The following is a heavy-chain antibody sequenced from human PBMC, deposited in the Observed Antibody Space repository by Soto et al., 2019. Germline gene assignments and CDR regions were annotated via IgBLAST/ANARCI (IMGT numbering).Heavy chain of an antibody. CDR3: ARVWAIFGVVNYYIDV. Sequence: GGSLRLSCAASGFTFSSYSMNWVRQAPGKGLEWVSYISSSSSTIYYAGSVKGRFTISRDNAKNSLYLQMNSLRAEDTAVYYCARVWAIFGVVNYYIDVWGKGTTVTVSS. J-gene: IGHJ6*03. V-gene: IGHV3-48*01. CDR2: ISSSSSTI. D-gene: IGHD3-3*01. CDR1: GFTFSSYS.